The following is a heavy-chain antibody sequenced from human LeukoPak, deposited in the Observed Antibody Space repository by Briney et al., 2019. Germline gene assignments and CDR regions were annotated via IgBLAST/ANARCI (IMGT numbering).Heavy chain of an antibody. CDR3: AVYSMGPKGFDP. V-gene: IGHV1-46*01. CDR2: INPSGGST. CDR1: GYTFSNYY. D-gene: IGHD1-26*01. Sequence: ASVKVSCKASGYTFSNYYIHWVRQAPGQGLEWMGIINPSGGSTSYAQKFQGTVTMTRDTSTSTVYMELSSLRSEDTAVYYCAVYSMGPKGFDPWGQGTQVTVSS. J-gene: IGHJ5*02.